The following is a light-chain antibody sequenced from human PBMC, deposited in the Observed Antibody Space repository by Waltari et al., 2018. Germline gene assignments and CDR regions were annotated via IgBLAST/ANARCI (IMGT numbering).Light chain of an antibody. CDR2: DAS. CDR1: QSIMTN. CDR3: QQYHHWST. Sequence: EIVMTQSPATLPVSPGERGTLSCWASQSIMTNVAWYQQKPGQAPRLLIYDASTRATDTPARFSGSGSGTDFTLTISSLQSEDFAVYYCQQYHHWSTFGRGTKVDIK. V-gene: IGKV3-15*01. J-gene: IGKJ3*01.